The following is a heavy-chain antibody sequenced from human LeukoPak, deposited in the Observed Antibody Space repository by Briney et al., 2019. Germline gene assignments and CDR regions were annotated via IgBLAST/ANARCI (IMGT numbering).Heavy chain of an antibody. CDR3: AKFDGYDSSGYPLDY. J-gene: IGHJ4*02. CDR2: ISSNGGST. CDR1: GFTFSSYA. Sequence: GGSLRLSCSASGFTFSSYAMHWVRQAPGKGLEYVSAISSNGGSTYYADSVKGRFTISRDNSKNTLYLQMNSLRAEDTAVYYCAKFDGYDSSGYPLDYWGQGTLVTVSS. V-gene: IGHV3-64*04. D-gene: IGHD3-22*01.